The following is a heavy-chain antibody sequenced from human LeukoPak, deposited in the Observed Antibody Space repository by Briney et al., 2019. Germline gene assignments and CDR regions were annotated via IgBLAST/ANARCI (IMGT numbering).Heavy chain of an antibody. Sequence: GASVKVSCKSSGYTVSSYGFIWVRQAPGQGLEWMGWINAYNGNTNYAQNLQGRVTMTTDTSTSTAYMELRSLRSDDTAVYYCARRQGTTLNFDYWGQGTLVTVSS. V-gene: IGHV1-18*01. CDR3: ARRQGTTLNFDY. J-gene: IGHJ4*02. D-gene: IGHD1-1*01. CDR2: INAYNGNT. CDR1: GYTVSSYG.